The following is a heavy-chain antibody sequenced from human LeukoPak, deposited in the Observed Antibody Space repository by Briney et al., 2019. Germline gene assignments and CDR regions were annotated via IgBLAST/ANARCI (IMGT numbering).Heavy chain of an antibody. CDR2: ISAYNGNT. V-gene: IGHV1-18*01. CDR3: HIYDSSGHYYADSFDY. CDR1: GYTFTSYG. D-gene: IGHD3-22*01. Sequence: ASVKVSCKASGYTFTSYGISWVRQAPGQGLEWMGWISAYNGNTNYAQKLQGRVTMTTDTSTSTAYMELRSLRSDDTAAYYCHIYDSSGHYYADSFDYWGQGTLVTVSS. J-gene: IGHJ4*02.